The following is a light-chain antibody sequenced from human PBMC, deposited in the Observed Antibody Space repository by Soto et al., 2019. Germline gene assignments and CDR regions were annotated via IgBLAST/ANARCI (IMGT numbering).Light chain of an antibody. J-gene: IGKJ2*01. CDR2: TVS. Sequence: EIVVTQSPGILSLSPGERATLSCRASQTVSRGCLAWYQQKPGQAPRLLISTVSSRLTGIPDRFSGSGSGTAFTLTISRLEPEDFAVYHCQQYGSLPYTFGQGTKLEIK. CDR3: QQYGSLPYT. V-gene: IGKV3-20*01. CDR1: QTVSRGC.